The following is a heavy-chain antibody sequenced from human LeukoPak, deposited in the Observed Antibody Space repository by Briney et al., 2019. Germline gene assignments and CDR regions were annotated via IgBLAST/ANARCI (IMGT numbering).Heavy chain of an antibody. D-gene: IGHD3-10*01. V-gene: IGHV3-74*01. Sequence: GGSLRLSCAASGFTFSSYWMRWGRQAPGKGLVWVSGINSNGSSTSYADSVKGRFTISRDNAKNTLYLQMNSLRAEDTAVYYCARDLAGSGRELGYYGMDVWGQGTTVTVSS. CDR3: ARDLAGSGRELGYYGMDV. CDR2: INSNGSST. J-gene: IGHJ6*02. CDR1: GFTFSSYW.